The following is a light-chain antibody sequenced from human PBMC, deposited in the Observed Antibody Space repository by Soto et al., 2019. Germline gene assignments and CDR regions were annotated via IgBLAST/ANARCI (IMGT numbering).Light chain of an antibody. V-gene: IGLV2-8*01. CDR1: SSDVGAYNY. CDR3: SSYAGSSWV. Sequence: QSVLTQPPSASGSPGQSVTISCTGTSSDVGAYNYVSWYQQHPGKAPKLMIYDVSKRPSGVPYRFSGSKSGNAASLTVSGLQGEDEADYYCSSYAGSSWVFGGGTKVPS. CDR2: DVS. J-gene: IGLJ3*02.